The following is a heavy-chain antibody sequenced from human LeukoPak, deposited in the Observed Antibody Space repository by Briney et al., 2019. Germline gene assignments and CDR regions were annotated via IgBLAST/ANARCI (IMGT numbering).Heavy chain of an antibody. CDR1: GYTFTSYD. J-gene: IGHJ6*03. Sequence: ATVKVSCKASGYTFTSYDINWVRQATGQGLEWMGWMNPNSGNTGYAQKFQGRVTMTRNTSISTAYMELSSLRSEDTAVYYCARGRYYYGSGSYYKGYYYYYMDVWGKGTTVTISS. CDR2: MNPNSGNT. D-gene: IGHD3-10*01. V-gene: IGHV1-8*01. CDR3: ARGRYYYGSGSYYKGYYYYYMDV.